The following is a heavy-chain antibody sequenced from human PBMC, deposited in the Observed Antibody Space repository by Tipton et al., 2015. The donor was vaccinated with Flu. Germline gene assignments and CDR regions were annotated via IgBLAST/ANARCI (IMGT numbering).Heavy chain of an antibody. CDR2: IKQDESEK. CDR3: AREQRGSSGFWYFDL. V-gene: IGHV3-7*03. D-gene: IGHD3-22*01. Sequence: SLRLSCAASGITFSSYWMSWVRQAPGKGLEWVANIKQDESEKFYVDSVKGRFTISRDNAKNSLYLQMDSLRAEDTAVYYCAREQRGSSGFWYFDLWGRGTLVTVSS. CDR1: GITFSSYW. J-gene: IGHJ2*01.